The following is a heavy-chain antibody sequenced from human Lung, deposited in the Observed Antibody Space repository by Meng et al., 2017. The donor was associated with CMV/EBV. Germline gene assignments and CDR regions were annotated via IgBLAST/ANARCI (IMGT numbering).Heavy chain of an antibody. D-gene: IGHD1-26*01. CDR3: AKGKWGGYYYYYVMDV. CDR1: GFTFSTFA. CDR2: IYIGGDST. Sequence: XCAASGFTFSTFAMSWVRQAPGKGLRWVAVIYIGGDSTYYADFVKGRFTISRDNSKNMLYLQMNSRIAEDAAVYFWAKGKWGGYYYYYVMDVWGRGXTVTVSS. V-gene: IGHV3-23*03. J-gene: IGHJ6*02.